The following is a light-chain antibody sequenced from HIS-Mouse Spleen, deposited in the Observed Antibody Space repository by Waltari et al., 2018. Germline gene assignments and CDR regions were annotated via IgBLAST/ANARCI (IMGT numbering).Light chain of an antibody. CDR1: QSVLYSSNNKNY. Sequence: DIVMTQSPDSLAVSLGERATINCKSSQSVLYSSNNKNYLAWYQQKPGQPPKLPIYWASTRESGVPDRFSGSESGTDFTLTISSLQAEDVAVYYCQQYYSTPYTFGQGTKLEIK. CDR3: QQYYSTPYT. J-gene: IGKJ2*01. CDR2: WAS. V-gene: IGKV4-1*01.